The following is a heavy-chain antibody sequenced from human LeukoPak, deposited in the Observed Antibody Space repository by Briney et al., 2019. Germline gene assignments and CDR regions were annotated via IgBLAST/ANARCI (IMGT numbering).Heavy chain of an antibody. D-gene: IGHD6-19*01. V-gene: IGHV3-66*01. CDR2: IYSGGDT. Sequence: GGSLRLSCAASGFTVSSNYMGWVRQAPGKGLEWVSVIYSGGDTYYADSVKGRFTISRDNSKNMIYLEMSSLKAEDTAVYYCAKERSLEIAVAGAVFDYWGQGTLVTVSS. CDR3: AKERSLEIAVAGAVFDY. CDR1: GFTVSSNY. J-gene: IGHJ4*02.